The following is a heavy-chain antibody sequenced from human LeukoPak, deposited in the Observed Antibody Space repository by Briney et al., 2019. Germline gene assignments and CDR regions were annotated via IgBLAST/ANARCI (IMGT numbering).Heavy chain of an antibody. CDR1: GFTFSSYA. D-gene: IGHD6-13*01. J-gene: IGHJ4*02. CDR2: ISGSGGST. Sequence: GGSLRLSCAASGFTFSSYAMSWVRQAPGKGLEWVSAISGSGGSTYYADSVKGRFTISRDNSKNTLYLQMSSLRAEDTAVYYCARNPSYSSSWYVFDYWGQGTLVTVSS. V-gene: IGHV3-23*01. CDR3: ARNPSYSSSWYVFDY.